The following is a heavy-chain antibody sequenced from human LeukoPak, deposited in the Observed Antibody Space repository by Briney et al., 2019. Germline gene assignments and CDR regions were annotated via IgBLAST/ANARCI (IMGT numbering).Heavy chain of an antibody. Sequence: GGSLRLSCAASGFTFSRNWMSWVRQAPGKGPEWVANIKQDGSQKYYVDSVKGRFTISRDNAKMSLYLQMNSLRAGDTAVYYCARGGGAAAGTAAPFDYWGQGTLVTVSS. J-gene: IGHJ4*02. CDR1: GFTFSRNW. CDR3: ARGGGAAAGTAAPFDY. D-gene: IGHD6-13*01. CDR2: IKQDGSQK. V-gene: IGHV3-7*02.